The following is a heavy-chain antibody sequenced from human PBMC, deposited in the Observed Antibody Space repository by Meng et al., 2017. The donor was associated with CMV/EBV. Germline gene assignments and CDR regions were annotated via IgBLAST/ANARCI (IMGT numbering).Heavy chain of an antibody. CDR2: IYYSGST. CDR1: GGSISSSSYY. D-gene: IGHD6-13*01. CDR3: AAGTSPLSDY. J-gene: IGHJ4*02. V-gene: IGHV4-39*07. Sequence: GSLRLSCTVSGGSISSSSYYWGWIRQPPGKGREWIGSIYYSGSTYYNPSLKSRVTISVDTSKNQFSLKLSSVTAADMAVYYCAAGTSPLSDYWGQGTLVTVSS.